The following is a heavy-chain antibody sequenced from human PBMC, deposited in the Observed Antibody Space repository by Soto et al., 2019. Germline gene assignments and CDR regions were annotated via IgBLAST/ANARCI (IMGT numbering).Heavy chain of an antibody. CDR3: AEGSIFGMVPLVKGPIDY. CDR2: ISGSGGST. J-gene: IGHJ4*02. CDR1: GFTFSSYA. Sequence: EVQLLESGGGLVQPGGSLRLSCAASGFTFSSYAMSWVRQAPGKGLEWVSAISGSGGSTYYADSVKGRFTISRDNSKHTLYLQMNSLRAEDTAVYYCAEGSIFGMVPLVKGPIDYWGQGTLVTVSS. D-gene: IGHD3-3*01. V-gene: IGHV3-23*01.